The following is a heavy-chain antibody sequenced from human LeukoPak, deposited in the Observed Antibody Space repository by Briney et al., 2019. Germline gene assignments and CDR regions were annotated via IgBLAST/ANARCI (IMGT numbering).Heavy chain of an antibody. J-gene: IGHJ5*02. CDR2: MNPNSGNT. Sequence: ASVKVSCKASGYTFTGYDINWVRQATGQGLEWMGWMNPNSGNTGYAQKFQGRVTMTRNTSISTAYMELSSLRSEDTAVYYCARLRFYYDSSGYYPSFDPWGQGTLVTVSS. D-gene: IGHD3-22*01. CDR1: GYTFTGYD. V-gene: IGHV1-8*01. CDR3: ARLRFYYDSSGYYPSFDP.